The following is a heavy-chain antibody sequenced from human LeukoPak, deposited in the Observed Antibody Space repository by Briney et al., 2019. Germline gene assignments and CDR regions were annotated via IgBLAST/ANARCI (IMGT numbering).Heavy chain of an antibody. V-gene: IGHV4-39*01. Sequence: RSSETLSLTCTVSGGSISSSSYYWGWIRQPPGKGLEWIGSIYYSGSTYYNPSLKSRVTISVDTSKNQFSLKLSSVTAADTAVYYCARLRSGSSGYYSMDVWGQGTTVTVSS. CDR1: GGSISSSSYY. CDR3: ARLRSGSSGYYSMDV. D-gene: IGHD3-22*01. CDR2: IYYSGST. J-gene: IGHJ6*02.